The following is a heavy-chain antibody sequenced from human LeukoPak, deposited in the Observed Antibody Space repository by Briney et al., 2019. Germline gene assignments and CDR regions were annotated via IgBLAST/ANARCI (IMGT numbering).Heavy chain of an antibody. J-gene: IGHJ4*02. CDR3: ARAVSRIVGVYFDC. V-gene: IGHV3-48*03. CDR2: ISSSDSTI. CDR1: GFSFSSYE. Sequence: GGSLRLSCAASGFSFSSYEMNWVRQAPGKGLEWISYISSSDSTIYYADSAKSRFTISRDNAKNSLYLQINNLRAEDTAVYYCARAVSRIVGVYFDCWGQGTLVTVSS. D-gene: IGHD3-22*01.